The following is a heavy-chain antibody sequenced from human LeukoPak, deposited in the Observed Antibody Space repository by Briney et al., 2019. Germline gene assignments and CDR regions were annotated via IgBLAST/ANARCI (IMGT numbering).Heavy chain of an antibody. J-gene: IGHJ4*02. CDR3: ARGRDYDYVWGSYRPTAFDY. CDR1: GGSISSSSYY. D-gene: IGHD3-16*02. V-gene: IGHV4-39*07. Sequence: PSETLSLTCTVSGGSISSSSYYWGWIRQPPGKGLEWIGSIYYSGSTYYNPSLKSRVTISVDTSKNQFSLKLSSVTAADTAVYYCARGRDYDYVWGSYRPTAFDYWGQETLVTVSS. CDR2: IYYSGST.